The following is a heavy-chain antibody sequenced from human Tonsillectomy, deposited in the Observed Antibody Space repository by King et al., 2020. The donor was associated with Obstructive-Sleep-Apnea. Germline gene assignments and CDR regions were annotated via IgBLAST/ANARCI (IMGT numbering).Heavy chain of an antibody. V-gene: IGHV3-30*04. D-gene: IGHD3-22*01. CDR2: ISYDGSNK. CDR3: ARDASSYFSSYYFDY. Sequence: VQLVESGGGVVQPGRSLRLSCAASGFTFSNYAMHWVRQAPGKGLEWVAVISYDGSNKYYADSVKGRFTISRDNSKSTLSLQMNSLTAEDTAVYYCARDASSYFSSYYFDYWGQGTLVTVSS. CDR1: GFTFSNYA. J-gene: IGHJ4*02.